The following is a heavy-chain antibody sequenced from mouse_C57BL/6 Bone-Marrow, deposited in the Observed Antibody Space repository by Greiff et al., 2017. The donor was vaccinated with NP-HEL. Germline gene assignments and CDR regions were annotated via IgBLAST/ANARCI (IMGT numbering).Heavy chain of an antibody. CDR1: GYTFTTYP. Sequence: VKLMESGAELVKPGASAKMSCKASGYTFTTYPIEWMKQNHGKSLEWIGNFHPYNDDTKYNEKFKGKATLTVEKSSSTVYLELSRLTSDDSAVYYCARGGLRPSAMDYWGQGTSVTVSS. V-gene: IGHV1-47*01. CDR2: FHPYNDDT. J-gene: IGHJ4*01. D-gene: IGHD3-2*02. CDR3: ARGGLRPSAMDY.